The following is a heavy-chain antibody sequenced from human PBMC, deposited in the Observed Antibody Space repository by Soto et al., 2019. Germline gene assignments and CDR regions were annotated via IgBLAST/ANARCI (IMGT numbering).Heavy chain of an antibody. V-gene: IGHV4-39*01. CDR2: IYYSGST. Sequence: NSSVSAGFHSSGTNFRVRLLQHPGKGLEWIGSIYYSGSTYYNPSLKSRVTISVDTSKNQFSLKLSSVTAADTAVYYCASRLYYDTRGFAGFGMDALCQGPTVT. J-gene: IGHJ6*02. D-gene: IGHD3-22*01. CDR1: AGFHSSGTNF. CDR3: ASRLYYDTRGFAGFGMDA.